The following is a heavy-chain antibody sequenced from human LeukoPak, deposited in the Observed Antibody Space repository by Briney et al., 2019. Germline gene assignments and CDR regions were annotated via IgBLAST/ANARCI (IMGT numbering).Heavy chain of an antibody. Sequence: GRSLRLSCAAPGLTFSSYWMSWVRQAPGKGLEWVANIKEDGSEKYYVDSVKGRFTISRDNAKKSVYLQMNSLRAEDTAVYYCVITGKEYYFDYWGQGTLVTVSS. J-gene: IGHJ4*02. CDR2: IKEDGSEK. V-gene: IGHV3-7*01. D-gene: IGHD1-20*01. CDR1: GLTFSSYW. CDR3: VITGKEYYFDY.